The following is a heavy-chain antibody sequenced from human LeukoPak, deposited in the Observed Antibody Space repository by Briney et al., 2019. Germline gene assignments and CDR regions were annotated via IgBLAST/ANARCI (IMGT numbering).Heavy chain of an antibody. CDR2: MNPNSGNT. CDR1: VYTLTSSN. CDR3: ARALAVAGTRVDY. Sequence: GASVKISCKASVYTLTSSNINTVRDTPRQGLEWMGWMNPNSGNTGYAQKFQGRVTITRNTSISTAYMELSSLRSEDTAVYYCARALAVAGTRVDYWGQGTLVTVSS. D-gene: IGHD6-19*01. V-gene: IGHV1-8*03. J-gene: IGHJ4*02.